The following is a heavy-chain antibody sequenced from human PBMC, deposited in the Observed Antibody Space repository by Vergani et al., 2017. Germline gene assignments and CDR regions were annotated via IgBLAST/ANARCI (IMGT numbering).Heavy chain of an antibody. V-gene: IGHV7-4-1*02. CDR3: ARDRSYYDSSGYNPLDFDY. Sequence: QVQLVQSGSELKKPGASVKVSCKTSGYTFTSYAMNWVRQAPGQGLEWMGWINTKTGNPTYAQGFTGRFVFSLDTPVRTAYLQISSLKAEDTAVYYCARDRSYYDSSGYNPLDFDYWGQGILVTVSS. CDR1: GYTFTSYA. CDR2: INTKTGNP. J-gene: IGHJ4*02. D-gene: IGHD3-22*01.